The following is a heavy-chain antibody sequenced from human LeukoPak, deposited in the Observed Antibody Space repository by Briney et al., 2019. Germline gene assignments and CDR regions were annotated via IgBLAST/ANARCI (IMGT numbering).Heavy chain of an antibody. D-gene: IGHD4-23*01. CDR2: IYYSGST. CDR1: GGSISSYY. J-gene: IGHJ3*02. V-gene: IGHV4-59*01. CDR3: ARAQGRWATKHAFDI. Sequence: SETLSLTCTVSGGSISSYYWSWIRQPPGKGLEWIGYIYYSGSTNYNPSLKSRVTISVDTSKNQFSLKLSSVTAADTAVYYCARAQGRWATKHAFDIWGQGTMVTVSS.